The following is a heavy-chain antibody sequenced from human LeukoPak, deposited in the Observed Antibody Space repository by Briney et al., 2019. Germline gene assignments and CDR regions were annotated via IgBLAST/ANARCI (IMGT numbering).Heavy chain of an antibody. V-gene: IGHV1-69*06. CDR3: ARGLVGYCSGGSCYAGYGMDV. Sequence: ASVKVSCKASGVTFSSYAISWVRQAPGQGLEWMGGIIPTFGTANYAQKFQGRVTITADKSTSTAYMELSSLRSEDTAVYYCARGLVGYCSGGSCYAGYGMDVWGKGTTVTVSS. J-gene: IGHJ6*04. CDR2: IIPTFGTA. CDR1: GVTFSSYA. D-gene: IGHD2-15*01.